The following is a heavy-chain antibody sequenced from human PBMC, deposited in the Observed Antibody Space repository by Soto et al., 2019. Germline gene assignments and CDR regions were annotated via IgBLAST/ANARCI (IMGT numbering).Heavy chain of an antibody. V-gene: IGHV3-23*01. CDR2: LSVGGDST. CDR1: GFTFSSYA. CDR3: AKDLRGPKANFGP. Sequence: EVQLLESGGGLVQPGGSLRLSCAASGFTFSSYAMSWVRQAPGKGLEWVSALSVGGDSTFYADSVKGRFTISRDNSKNTLYLQMNSLRAEDTAVYYCAKDLRGPKANFGPWGQGTPVTVSS. J-gene: IGHJ5*02.